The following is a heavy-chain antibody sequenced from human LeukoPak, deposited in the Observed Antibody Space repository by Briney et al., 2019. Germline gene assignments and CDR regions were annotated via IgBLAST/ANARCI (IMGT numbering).Heavy chain of an antibody. CDR2: IYYSGST. CDR1: GGSISSHY. J-gene: IGHJ6*03. CDR3: ARHTAMVSVGYYYMDV. V-gene: IGHV4-59*11. Sequence: PSETLSLTCTVSGGSISSHYWSWIRQPPGKGLEWIGYIYYSGSTNYNPSLKSRVTISVDTSKNQFSLKLSSVTAADTAVYYCARHTAMVSVGYYYMDVWGKGTTVTVSS. D-gene: IGHD5-18*01.